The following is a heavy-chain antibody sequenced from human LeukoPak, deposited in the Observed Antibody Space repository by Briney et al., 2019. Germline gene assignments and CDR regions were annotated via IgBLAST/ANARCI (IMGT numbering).Heavy chain of an antibody. CDR2: IGGDGIA. Sequence: GGSLRLSCVASGFTSTDHPMNWVRQAPGKGLEWISYIGGDGIAFYADSVKGRFTASKDDARKSMYLQMNSLRVEDTAVYYCAKDRANWAIDDWGQGTQVTVSS. J-gene: IGHJ4*02. V-gene: IGHV3-69-1*01. D-gene: IGHD3-16*01. CDR1: GFTSTDHP. CDR3: AKDRANWAIDD.